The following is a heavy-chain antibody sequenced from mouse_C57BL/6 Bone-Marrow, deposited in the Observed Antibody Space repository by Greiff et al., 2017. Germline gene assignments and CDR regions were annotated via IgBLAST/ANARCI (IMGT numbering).Heavy chain of an antibody. CDR3: ARRGYYGFAY. CDR1: GYTFTSYW. CDR2: FDPSDSYT. J-gene: IGHJ3*01. Sequence: QVQLQQPGAELVMPGASVKLSCKASGYTFTSYWMPWVKQRPGQGLEWIGEFDPSDSYTNYNQKFKGKSTLTVDKSSSTAYMQLSSLTSEDSAVYYCARRGYYGFAYWGQGTLVTVSA. D-gene: IGHD1-1*01. V-gene: IGHV1-69*01.